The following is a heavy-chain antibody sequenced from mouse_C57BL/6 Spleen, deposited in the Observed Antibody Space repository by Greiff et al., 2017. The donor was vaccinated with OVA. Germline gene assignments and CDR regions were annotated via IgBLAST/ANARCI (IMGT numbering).Heavy chain of an antibody. CDR1: GYAFSSSW. CDR3: ARYTTVGGFDY. V-gene: IGHV1-82*01. Sequence: VKLMESGPELVKPGASVKISCKASGYAFSSSWMNWVKQRPGKGLEWIGRIYPGDGDTNYNGKFKGKATLTADKSSSTAYMQLSSLTSEDSAVYFCARYTTVGGFDYWGQGTTLTVSS. J-gene: IGHJ2*01. CDR2: IYPGDGDT. D-gene: IGHD1-1*01.